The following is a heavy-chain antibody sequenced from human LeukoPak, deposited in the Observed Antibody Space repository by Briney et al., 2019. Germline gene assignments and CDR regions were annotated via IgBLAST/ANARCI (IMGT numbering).Heavy chain of an antibody. CDR2: IKQDGSQK. D-gene: IGHD3-3*01. CDR3: ARLYDFWSAYDAFDI. V-gene: IGHV3-7*01. CDR1: GFTFSSYW. J-gene: IGHJ3*02. Sequence: GGSLRLSCAASGFTFSSYWMSWVRQAPGKGLEWVADIKQDGSQKYYVDSVKGRFTISRDNAKNSLYLQMNSLRAEDTAVYYCARLYDFWSAYDAFDIWGQGTMVTVSS.